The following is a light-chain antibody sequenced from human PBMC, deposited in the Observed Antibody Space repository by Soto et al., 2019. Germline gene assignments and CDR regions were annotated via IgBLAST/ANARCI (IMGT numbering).Light chain of an antibody. Sequence: EIVLTQSPATLSLSPGEGATLCCRASQGISSYLAWYQQKPGQAPRLLIYDASNRATGVPARFSGFGSGADFTLTITSLEPEDFAVYYCQQRSNWPLTFGGGTKVEIK. CDR3: QQRSNWPLT. CDR2: DAS. CDR1: QGISSY. J-gene: IGKJ4*01. V-gene: IGKV3D-11*01.